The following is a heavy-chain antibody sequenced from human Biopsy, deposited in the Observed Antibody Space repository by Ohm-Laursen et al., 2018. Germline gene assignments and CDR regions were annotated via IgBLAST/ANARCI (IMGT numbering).Heavy chain of an antibody. V-gene: IGHV1-2*02. CDR1: GYTFTGHY. Sequence: ASVKVSCKASGYTFTGHYLHWVRQVPGQGLEWMGWINPHSGTTKFAQDFQGRVTMTRDTSITTAHMELRRLRSDDTAVYYCAKGQDLRGGAEYFQHWGQGALVTVSS. CDR3: AKGQDLRGGAEYFQH. D-gene: IGHD2-15*01. J-gene: IGHJ1*01. CDR2: INPHSGTT.